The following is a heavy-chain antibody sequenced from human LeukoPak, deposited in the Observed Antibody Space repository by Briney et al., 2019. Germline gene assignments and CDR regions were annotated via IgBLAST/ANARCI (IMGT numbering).Heavy chain of an antibody. CDR2: IYHGGSA. V-gene: IGHV4-38-2*02. D-gene: IGHD3-3*01. Sequence: SETLSLTCTVSGYFISSGYYWGWIRQPPGRGLEWIGSIYHGGSAFYNPSLRSRVTISVDTSKNQFSLKLTSVTAADTAVYYCVRDDMWSGYYYLDYWGQGTLVTVSS. CDR1: GYFISSGYY. J-gene: IGHJ4*02. CDR3: VRDDMWSGYYYLDY.